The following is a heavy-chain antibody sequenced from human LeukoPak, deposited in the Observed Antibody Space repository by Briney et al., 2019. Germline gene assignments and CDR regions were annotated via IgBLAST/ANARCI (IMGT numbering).Heavy chain of an antibody. V-gene: IGHV4-39*01. CDR1: GGSISSTCYY. Sequence: SETLSLTCTVSGGSISSTCYYWGWIRQPLGKGLEWIASIYYSGSTYYNPSLKSRVTISVDTSKNQLSLRLSSVTAADTAVYYCARLPTDLLAFDYWGQGTLVTVSS. CDR3: ARLPTDLLAFDY. CDR2: IYYSGST. J-gene: IGHJ4*02. D-gene: IGHD2-8*02.